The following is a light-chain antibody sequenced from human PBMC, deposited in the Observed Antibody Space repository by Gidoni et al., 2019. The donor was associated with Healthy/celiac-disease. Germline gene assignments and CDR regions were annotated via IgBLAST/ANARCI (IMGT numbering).Light chain of an antibody. J-gene: IGKJ4*01. CDR3: QQYYSFPLT. Sequence: VIWLTQSPSLLSASTGDRVTISCRMSQVISSYLAWYQQKPGKAPELLIYAASTLQSGVPSRFSGSGSGTDFTLTISCLQSEDFATYYCQQYYSFPLTFGGGTKVEIK. CDR2: AAS. CDR1: QVISSY. V-gene: IGKV1D-8*01.